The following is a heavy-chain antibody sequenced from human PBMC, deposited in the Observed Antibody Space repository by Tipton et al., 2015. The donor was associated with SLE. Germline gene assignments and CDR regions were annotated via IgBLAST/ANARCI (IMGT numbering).Heavy chain of an antibody. J-gene: IGHJ5*02. D-gene: IGHD6-13*01. CDR1: XGSFSGYA. CDR2: VSHSRST. Sequence: TLSLTCAVSXGSFSGYAWSWVRQPPGKGLEWIGEVSHSRSTNYNPSLKSRVTISVDTSKKQFSLKLSSVTAADTAVYYCARVVNGSXXYWFDPWGQGTLVTVSS. V-gene: IGHV4-34*01. CDR3: ARVVNGSXXYWFDP.